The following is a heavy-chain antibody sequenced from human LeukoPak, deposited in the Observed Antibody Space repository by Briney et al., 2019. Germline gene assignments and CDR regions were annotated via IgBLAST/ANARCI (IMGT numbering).Heavy chain of an antibody. CDR2: IGISSGNT. CDR3: ARDHRYAFDN. J-gene: IGHJ4*01. Sequence: GRSLRLSCAASGFNFIDYSMNWVRQAPGKGLEWISYIGISSGNTKYADSVKGRFTISRDKARNSLYLQMNSLRVDDTAVYYCARDHRYAFDNWGHGTLVTVSS. CDR1: GFNFIDYS. D-gene: IGHD5-12*01. V-gene: IGHV3-48*01.